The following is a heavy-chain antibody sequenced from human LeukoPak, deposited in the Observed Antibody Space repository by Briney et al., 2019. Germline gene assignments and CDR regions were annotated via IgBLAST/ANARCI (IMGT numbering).Heavy chain of an antibody. CDR3: ARNRDSN. D-gene: IGHD2-21*02. CDR1: GFTFSSYW. CDR2: IKKDGSEK. V-gene: IGHV3-7*04. J-gene: IGHJ4*02. Sequence: QPGGSLGLSCAASGFTFSSYWMSWVRQAPGKGLEWVANIKKDGSEKYYVDSVKGRFTISRDNANKSLYLQMISLRAEDTAVYYCARNRDSNWGQGTLVTVSS.